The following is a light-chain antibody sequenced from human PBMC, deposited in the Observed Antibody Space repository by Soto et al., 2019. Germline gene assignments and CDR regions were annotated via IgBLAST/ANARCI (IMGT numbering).Light chain of an antibody. V-gene: IGKV1-27*01. CDR3: QKYNSALFT. CDR1: QGISNY. Sequence: DIQMTQSPSSLSASVGDRVTITCRASQGISNYLAWSQQKPGKVPKLLIYAASTLQSGVPSRFSGSGSGTDFTVTISSLQPADVATYYCQKYNSALFTFGPGTKVDIK. J-gene: IGKJ3*01. CDR2: AAS.